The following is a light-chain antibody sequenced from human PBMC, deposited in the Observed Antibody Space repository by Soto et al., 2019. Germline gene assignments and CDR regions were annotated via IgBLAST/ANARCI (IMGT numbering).Light chain of an antibody. CDR2: DVS. J-gene: IGLJ1*01. CDR3: NSYTSSSTPYV. V-gene: IGLV2-14*01. Sequence: QSALTQPASVSGSPGQSITISCTGTSSDVGGYNYVYWYQQHPGKAPKLMIYDVSNRPSGVSNRFSGSKSGNTASLTISGLQAEDEADYYCNSYTSSSTPYVFGTGTKLTVL. CDR1: SSDVGGYNY.